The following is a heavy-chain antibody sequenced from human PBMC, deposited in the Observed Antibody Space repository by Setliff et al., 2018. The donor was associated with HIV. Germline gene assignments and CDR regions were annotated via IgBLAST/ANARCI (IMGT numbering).Heavy chain of an antibody. CDR2: IYYSGST. V-gene: IGHV4-39*01. J-gene: IGHJ4*02. CDR1: GGSISSSSYY. D-gene: IGHD3-10*01. Sequence: SETLSLTCTVSGGSISSSSYYWGWIRQPPGKGLEWIGSIYYSGSTYYNPSLKSRVTISVDTSKNQFSLKLSSVTAADTAVYYCARAVPSYYYGSGSISPSFDYWGQGTLVPSPQ. CDR3: ARAVPSYYYGSGSISPSFDY.